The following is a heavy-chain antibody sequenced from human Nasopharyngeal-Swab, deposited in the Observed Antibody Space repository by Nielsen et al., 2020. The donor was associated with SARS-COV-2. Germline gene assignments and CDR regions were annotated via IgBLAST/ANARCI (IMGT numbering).Heavy chain of an antibody. V-gene: IGHV3-23*01. CDR3: AGDPRLRYFDY. J-gene: IGHJ4*02. D-gene: IGHD3-16*01. CDR2: ISGSGGST. Sequence: VRQAPGKGLEWVSAISGSGGSTYYADSVKGRFTISRDNSKNTLYLQMNSLRAEDTAVYYCAGDPRLRYFDYWGQGTLVTVSP.